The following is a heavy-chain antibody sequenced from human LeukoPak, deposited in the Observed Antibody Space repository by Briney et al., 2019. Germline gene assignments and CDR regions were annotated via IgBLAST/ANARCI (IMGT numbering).Heavy chain of an antibody. J-gene: IGHJ4*02. Sequence: GGSLRLSCAASGFTFSSYGMHWVRQAPGKGLEWVAVIWYDGSNKYYADSVKGRFTISRDNSKNTLYLQMNSLRAEDTAVYYCARAICSGGSCYLYDYWGQGTLVTVSS. CDR2: IWYDGSNK. CDR3: ARAICSGGSCYLYDY. D-gene: IGHD2-15*01. CDR1: GFTFSSYG. V-gene: IGHV3-33*01.